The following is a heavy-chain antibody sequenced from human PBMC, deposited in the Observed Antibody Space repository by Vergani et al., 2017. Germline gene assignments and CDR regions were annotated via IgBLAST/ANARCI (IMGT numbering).Heavy chain of an antibody. CDR3: AKDGSSWYGTEPFDY. J-gene: IGHJ4*02. D-gene: IGHD6-13*01. V-gene: IGHV3-23*01. Sequence: EVQLLESGGGLVQPGGSLRLSCAASGFTFSSYAMSWVRQAPGKGLEWVSAISGSGGSTYYTDSVKGRFTISRDNSKNTLYLQMNSLRAEDTAVYYCAKDGSSWYGTEPFDYWGQGTLVTVSS. CDR1: GFTFSSYA. CDR2: ISGSGGST.